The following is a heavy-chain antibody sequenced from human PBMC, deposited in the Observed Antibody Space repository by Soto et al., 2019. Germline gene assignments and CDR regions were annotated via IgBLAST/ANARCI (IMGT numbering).Heavy chain of an antibody. CDR3: ARDTGFYGMDG. CDR1: GGSVSSGSFY. Sequence: SETLSLTCPVSGGSVSSGSFYWSWIRQPPGKGLEWIGYIYYSGSTNYNPPLKSQVTISVDTSKNQFSLKLSSVTAADTAVYYCARDTGFYGMDGRGQGITVTVSS. J-gene: IGHJ6*02. CDR2: IYYSGST. D-gene: IGHD1-1*01. V-gene: IGHV4-61*01.